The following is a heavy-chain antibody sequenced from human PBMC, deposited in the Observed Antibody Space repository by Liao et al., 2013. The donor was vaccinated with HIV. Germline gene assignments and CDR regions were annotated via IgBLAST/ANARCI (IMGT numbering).Heavy chain of an antibody. D-gene: IGHD2-15*01. CDR2: VYYSGFT. V-gene: IGHV4-39*02. CDR3: VKDVGYCGADNCYSRWFDP. Sequence: QVHLQESGPGLVPPSGTLSLTCTVSGASVDSSDYYWAWLRQPPGRGPEWIGSVYYSGFTYSNPSLRSRVTISVDTYNNQFALELTSVTAADTAIYYCVKDVGYCGADNCYSRWFDPSGPRNLGHRPPQ. J-gene: IGHJ5*01. CDR1: GASVDSSDYY.